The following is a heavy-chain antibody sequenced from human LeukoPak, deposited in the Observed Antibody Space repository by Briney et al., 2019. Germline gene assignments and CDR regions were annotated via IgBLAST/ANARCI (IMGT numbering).Heavy chain of an antibody. V-gene: IGHV1-2*02. D-gene: IGHD2-15*01. CDR2: INPNSCYT. J-gene: IGHJ4*02. CDR1: VYTFSGYY. Sequence: GASVKVSCKASVYTFSGYYLHWVRQAPRQHLEWMGGINPNSCYTNYAQKFQGRVTMTRDTSISTAYMELSRLRFDQTSVYYCGRGINTHSFDRWGQGTLVTVSS. CDR3: GRGINTHSFDR.